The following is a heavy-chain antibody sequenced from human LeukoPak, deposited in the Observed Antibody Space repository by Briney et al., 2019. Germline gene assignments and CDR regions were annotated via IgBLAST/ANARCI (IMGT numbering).Heavy chain of an antibody. J-gene: IGHJ4*02. D-gene: IGHD3-22*01. CDR2: IYYSGST. V-gene: IGHV4-39*07. CDR3: ARAGNEHYYDSSGYLSKGPSTFDY. CDR1: GGSISSSSYY. Sequence: SETLSLTCTVSGGSISSSSYYWGWIRQPPGKGLEWIGSIYYSGSTYYSPSLKSRVTISVDTSKNQFSLKLSSVTAADTAVYYCARAGNEHYYDSSGYLSKGPSTFDYWGQGTLVTVSS.